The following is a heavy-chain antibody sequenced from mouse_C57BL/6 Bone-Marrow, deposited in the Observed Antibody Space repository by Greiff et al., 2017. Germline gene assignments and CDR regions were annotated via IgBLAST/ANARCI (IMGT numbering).Heavy chain of an antibody. Sequence: EVQLQQSGPVLVKPGASVKMSCKASGYTFTDYYMNWVKQSHGKSLEWIGVINPYNGGTSYNQKFKGKATLTVDKSSSTAYMELNSLTSEDSAVYYCARITTVVAYYFDYWGQGTTLTVSS. D-gene: IGHD1-1*01. CDR2: INPYNGGT. V-gene: IGHV1-19*01. CDR1: GYTFTDYY. J-gene: IGHJ2*01. CDR3: ARITTVVAYYFDY.